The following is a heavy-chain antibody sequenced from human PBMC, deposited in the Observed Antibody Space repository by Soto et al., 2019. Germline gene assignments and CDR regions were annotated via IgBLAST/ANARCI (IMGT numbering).Heavy chain of an antibody. J-gene: IGHJ4*02. CDR3: ARGVLH. CDR2: IYYSGST. Sequence: QVQLQESGPGLVKPSQTLSLTCTVSGGSISSGGYYWSWIRQHPGKGLEWIRSIYYSGSTYYNPSLXSGXTRSVDTSKNQLSLKLSSVTAADTAVYYCARGVLHWGQGTLVTVSS. V-gene: IGHV4-31*03. D-gene: IGHD3-16*01. CDR1: GGSISSGGYY.